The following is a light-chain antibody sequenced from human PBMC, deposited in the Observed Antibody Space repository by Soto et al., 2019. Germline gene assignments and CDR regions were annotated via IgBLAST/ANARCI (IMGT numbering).Light chain of an antibody. Sequence: QSVLTQPPSVSGAPGQRVTIPCTGNSSNIGAGYYVHWYQKLPGTAPKPLIYDNNKRPSGVPDRFSGSKSDTSASLAITGLHADDEADYYCQSYDSSLSGSVFGGGTKVTVL. V-gene: IGLV1-40*01. CDR1: SSNIGAGYY. CDR3: QSYDSSLSGSV. CDR2: DNN. J-gene: IGLJ3*02.